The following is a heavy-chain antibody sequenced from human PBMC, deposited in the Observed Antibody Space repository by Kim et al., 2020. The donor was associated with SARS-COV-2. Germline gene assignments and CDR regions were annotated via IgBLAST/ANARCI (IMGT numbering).Heavy chain of an antibody. Sequence: GGSLRLSCAASGSTFSNYDMHWVRQAAGKGLEWVSAIGSGGDTYYADALMGRRIIARGNDTNFLYLQLNSRTAADTAMDYCTTEVPERDSLRWDFDFRG. J-gene: IGHJ2*01. CDR3: TTEVPERDSLRWDFDF. CDR2: IGSGGDT. CDR1: GSTFSNYD. D-gene: IGHD4-17*01. V-gene: IGHV3-13*01.